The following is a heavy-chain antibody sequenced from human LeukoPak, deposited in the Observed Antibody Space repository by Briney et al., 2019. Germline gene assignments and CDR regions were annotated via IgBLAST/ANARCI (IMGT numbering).Heavy chain of an antibody. CDR1: GFTFSSYG. CDR3: AKDWGSGWSVNLAYPQIDY. V-gene: IGHV3-30*18. CDR2: ISYDGSNK. D-gene: IGHD6-19*01. J-gene: IGHJ4*02. Sequence: GGSLRLSCAASGFTFSSYGMHWVRQAPGKGLEWVAVISYDGSNKYYADSVKGRFTISRDNSKNTLYLQVNSLRAEDTAVYYCAKDWGSGWSVNLAYPQIDYWGQGTLVTVSS.